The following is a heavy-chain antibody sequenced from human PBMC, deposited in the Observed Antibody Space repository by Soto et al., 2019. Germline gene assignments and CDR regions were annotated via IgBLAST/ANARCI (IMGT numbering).Heavy chain of an antibody. CDR3: AKDMTAVTGGAFDI. CDR1: GFTFDDYA. D-gene: IGHD4-4*01. V-gene: IGHV3-9*01. Sequence: PGGSLRLSCAAPGFTFDDYAMHWVRQAPGKGLEWVSGISWNSGSIGYADSVKGRFTISRDNAKNSLYLQMNSLRAEDTALYYCAKDMTAVTGGAFDIWGQGTMVTVSS. CDR2: ISWNSGSI. J-gene: IGHJ3*02.